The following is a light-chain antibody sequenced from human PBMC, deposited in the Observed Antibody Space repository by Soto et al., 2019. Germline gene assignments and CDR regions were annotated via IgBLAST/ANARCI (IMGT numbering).Light chain of an antibody. Sequence: EIVLTQSPGTLSLSPGERATLSCRASQSVSSSYLAWYQQTPGQAPRLLIYGASSSATGIPDRFSGSGSGTDFPLTISRLEPEDFAVYYCQQDGSSPLTFGGGTKVEIK. V-gene: IGKV3-20*01. CDR3: QQDGSSPLT. J-gene: IGKJ4*01. CDR1: QSVSSSY. CDR2: GAS.